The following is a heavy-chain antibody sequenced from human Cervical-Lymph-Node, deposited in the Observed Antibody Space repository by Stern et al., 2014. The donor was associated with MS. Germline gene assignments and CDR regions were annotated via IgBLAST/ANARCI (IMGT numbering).Heavy chain of an antibody. CDR3: AKHACTGAACPFDL. D-gene: IGHD2-8*02. J-gene: IGHJ4*02. Sequence: QVQLVESGPGLVKPSETLSLTCAVSGDSISSYTHYWAWIRQPPGKGLEWIGSFYYSGAPYYTPSLKGPVTISGETSKNPFPLGHTSVTAADTAVYYCAKHACTGAACPFDLWGQGTLVTVSS. CDR1: GDSISSYTHY. V-gene: IGHV4-39*01. CDR2: FYYSGAP.